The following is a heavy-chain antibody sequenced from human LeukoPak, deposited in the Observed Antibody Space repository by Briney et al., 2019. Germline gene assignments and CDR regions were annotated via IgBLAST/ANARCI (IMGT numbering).Heavy chain of an antibody. V-gene: IGHV4-30-4*01. D-gene: IGHD5-18*01. CDR3: ARVIRVDTAMIWFDP. CDR2: IYYSGST. J-gene: IGHJ5*02. CDR1: GGSISSGDYY. Sequence: PSGTLSLTCTVSGGSISSGDYYWSWIRQPPGKGLEWIGYIYYSGSTYYNPSLKSRVTISVDTSKNQFSLKLSSVTAADTAVYYCARVIRVDTAMIWFDPWGQGTLVTVSS.